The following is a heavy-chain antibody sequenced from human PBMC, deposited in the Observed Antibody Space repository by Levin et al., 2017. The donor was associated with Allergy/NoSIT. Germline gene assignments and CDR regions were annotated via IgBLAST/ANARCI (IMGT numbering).Heavy chain of an antibody. J-gene: IGHJ3*01. V-gene: IGHV5-51*01. CDR2: IYLSDSDT. D-gene: IGHD2-21*01. Sequence: GESLKISCKGSGDSFTNSWIAWVRQLPGTGLEWVGIIYLSDSDTRYSPSFQGHVTISADKSISTAYLQWSSLKASDTAIYYCARRADYCGGSRCYTHAFDLWGPGTKVTVSP. CDR1: GDSFTNSW. CDR3: ARRADYCGGSRCYTHAFDL.